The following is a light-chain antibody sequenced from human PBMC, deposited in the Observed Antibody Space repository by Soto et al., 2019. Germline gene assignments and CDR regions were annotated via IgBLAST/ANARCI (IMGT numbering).Light chain of an antibody. CDR1: TSNIGRNA. Sequence: QAVVTQPPSASGAPGQRVTISCSGSTSNIGRNAVNWYQQFTGTAPKLLISTNDDRPSGVPDRFSGSKSGTSASLAISGLQSEDEADYYCAVWDDSLNAVVFGGGTKLTVL. CDR3: AVWDDSLNAVV. J-gene: IGLJ3*02. V-gene: IGLV1-44*01. CDR2: TND.